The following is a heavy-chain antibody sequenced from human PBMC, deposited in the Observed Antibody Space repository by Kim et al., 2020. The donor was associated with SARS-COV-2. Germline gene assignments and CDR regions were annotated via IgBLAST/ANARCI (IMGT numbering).Heavy chain of an antibody. Sequence: SETLSLTCAVYGGSFSGYYWSWIRQPPGKGLEWIGEINHSGSTNYNPSLKSRVTISVDTSKNQFSLKLSSVTAADTAVYYCARGGLGFGVVIRWFDPWGQGTLVTVSS. CDR1: GGSFSGYY. J-gene: IGHJ5*02. D-gene: IGHD3-3*01. CDR2: INHSGST. CDR3: ARGGLGFGVVIRWFDP. V-gene: IGHV4-34*01.